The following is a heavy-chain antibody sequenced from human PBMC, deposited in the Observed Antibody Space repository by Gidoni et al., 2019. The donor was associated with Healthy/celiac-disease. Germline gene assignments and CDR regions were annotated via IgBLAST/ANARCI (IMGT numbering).Heavy chain of an antibody. D-gene: IGHD3-3*01. CDR2: IKQDGSEK. J-gene: IGHJ4*02. CDR3: ARDSGFWSGYYAGGASFDY. V-gene: IGHV3-7*03. Sequence: EVQLVESGGGLVQPGGSLRLSCAASGFTFISYWMSWVRQAPGKGLEWVANIKQDGSEKYYVDSVKGRFTISRDNAKNSLYLQMNSLRAEDTAVYYCARDSGFWSGYYAGGASFDYWGQGTLVTVSS. CDR1: GFTFISYW.